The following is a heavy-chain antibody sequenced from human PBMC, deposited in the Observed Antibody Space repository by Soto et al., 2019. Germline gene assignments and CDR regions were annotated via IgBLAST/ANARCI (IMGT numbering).Heavy chain of an antibody. D-gene: IGHD3-9*01. Sequence: GGSLRLSCAASGFDVTSNYMNWVRQAPGKGLEWVSVVYIGGTTYYSDSVKGRFTISRDDAKNTVYLQMNSLTAADTAVYFCARARYYDWCFDLWGLGTPVTVSS. CDR2: VYIGGTT. CDR1: GFDVTSNY. CDR3: ARARYYDWCFDL. J-gene: IGHJ4*02. V-gene: IGHV3-53*01.